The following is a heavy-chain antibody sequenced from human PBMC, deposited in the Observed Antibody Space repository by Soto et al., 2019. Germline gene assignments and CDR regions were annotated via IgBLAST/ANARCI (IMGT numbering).Heavy chain of an antibody. CDR2: ISYDGSNK. D-gene: IGHD2-21*02. J-gene: IGHJ5*02. CDR3: AKDPTGKVTLNWFDP. V-gene: IGHV3-30*18. Sequence: ESGGGVVQPGRSLRLSCAASGFTFSSYGMHWVRQAPGKGLEWVAVISYDGSNKYYADSVKGRFTISRDNSKNTLYLQMNRLRAEDTAVYYCAKDPTGKVTLNWFDPWGQGTLVTVSS. CDR1: GFTFSSYG.